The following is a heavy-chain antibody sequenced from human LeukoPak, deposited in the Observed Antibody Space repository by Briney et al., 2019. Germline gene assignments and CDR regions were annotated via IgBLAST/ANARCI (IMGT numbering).Heavy chain of an antibody. Sequence: GASVKVSCKASGGTFSSYAISWVRQAPGQGLEWMGRIIPILGIANYAQKFQGRVTITADKSTSTAYMELSSLRSEDTAVYYCARDGRDNYDYALGEVDYWGQGTLVTVPS. V-gene: IGHV1-69*04. D-gene: IGHD3-16*01. CDR1: GGTFSSYA. J-gene: IGHJ4*02. CDR2: IIPILGIA. CDR3: ARDGRDNYDYALGEVDY.